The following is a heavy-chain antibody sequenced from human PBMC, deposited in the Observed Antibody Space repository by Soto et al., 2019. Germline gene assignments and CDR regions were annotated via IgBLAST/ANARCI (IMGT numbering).Heavy chain of an antibody. CDR3: AREISNYGDNWFDP. Sequence: PSETLSLTCTVSGGSISSGDYYWSWIRQPPGKGLEWIGYIYYSGSTYYNPSLKSRVTISVDTSKNQFSLNLSSVTAADTAVYYCAREISNYGDNWFDPWGQGTLVTVSS. V-gene: IGHV4-30-4*01. CDR2: IYYSGST. D-gene: IGHD4-4*01. J-gene: IGHJ5*02. CDR1: GGSISSGDYY.